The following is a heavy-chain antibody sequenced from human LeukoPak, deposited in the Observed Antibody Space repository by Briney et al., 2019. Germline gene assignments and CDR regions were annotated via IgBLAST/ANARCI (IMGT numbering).Heavy chain of an antibody. D-gene: IGHD3-9*01. CDR3: ARVIYDFLTGYSQAFDS. Sequence: GGSLRLSCAASGFTVSNNFMTWVRQAPGKGLERVSVIYSGGNTFYADSVKGRFTISRDNSKNTLYLQMNRLRAEDTAVYFCARVIYDFLTGYSQAFDSWGQGTLVTVSS. J-gene: IGHJ4*02. CDR1: GFTVSNNF. CDR2: IYSGGNT. V-gene: IGHV3-53*01.